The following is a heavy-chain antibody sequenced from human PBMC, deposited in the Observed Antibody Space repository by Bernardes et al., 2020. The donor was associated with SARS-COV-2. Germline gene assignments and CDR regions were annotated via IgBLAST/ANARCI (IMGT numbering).Heavy chain of an antibody. D-gene: IGHD5-12*01. Sequence: SETLSLTCTVSGGSISSGTYSWSWIRQPAGKGLEWIGRIYTSGSTNYNPSLKSRVTISVDTSKNQFSLKLSSVTAADTAVYYCARGYSGYGNYFDYWGQGTLVTVSS. CDR2: IYTSGST. CDR3: ARGYSGYGNYFDY. J-gene: IGHJ4*02. CDR1: GGSISSGTYS. V-gene: IGHV4-61*02.